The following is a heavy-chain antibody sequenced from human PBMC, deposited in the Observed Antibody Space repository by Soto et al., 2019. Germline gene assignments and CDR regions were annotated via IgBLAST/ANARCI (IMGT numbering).Heavy chain of an antibody. CDR2: IKQDGSEK. CDR1: GFTFSSYW. Sequence: GGSLRLSCAASGFTFSSYWMSWVRQAPGKGLEWVANIKQDGSEKYYVDSVKGRFTISRDNAKNSLYLQMNSLRAEDTAVYYCARSHGIAVAGTGGMDVWGQGTTVTVSS. J-gene: IGHJ6*02. V-gene: IGHV3-7*01. D-gene: IGHD6-19*01. CDR3: ARSHGIAVAGTGGMDV.